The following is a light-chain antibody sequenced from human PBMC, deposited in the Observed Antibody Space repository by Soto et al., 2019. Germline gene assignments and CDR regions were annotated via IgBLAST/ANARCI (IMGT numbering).Light chain of an antibody. J-gene: IGLJ2*01. CDR2: EVS. Sequence: QSALTQPASVSGSPGQSITISCTGTSSDVGGYKYVSWYQQHPGKAPKLMIYEVSNRPSGVSNRFSGSKFGNTASLTISGLQAEDAADYYCSSYTSSSTPVVFGGGTKVTVL. CDR3: SSYTSSSTPVV. V-gene: IGLV2-14*01. CDR1: SSDVGGYKY.